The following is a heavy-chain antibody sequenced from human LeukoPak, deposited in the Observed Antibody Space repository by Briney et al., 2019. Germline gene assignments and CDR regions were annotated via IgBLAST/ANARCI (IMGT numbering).Heavy chain of an antibody. CDR3: AASPDYYDSSGYSYYFDY. CDR1: GFTFTSSA. D-gene: IGHD3-22*01. Sequence: GTSVKVSCKASGFTFTSSAVQWVRQARGQRLAWIGCIVVGSGNTNYAQKFQERVTITRDMSTSTAYMELSSLRSEDTAVYYCAASPDYYDSSGYSYYFDYWGQGTLVTVSS. CDR2: IVVGSGNT. J-gene: IGHJ4*02. V-gene: IGHV1-58*01.